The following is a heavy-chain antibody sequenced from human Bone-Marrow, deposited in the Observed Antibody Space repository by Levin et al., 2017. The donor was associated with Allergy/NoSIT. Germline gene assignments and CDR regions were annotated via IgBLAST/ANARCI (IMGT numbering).Heavy chain of an antibody. V-gene: IGHV3-23*01. CDR1: GFTFSSYA. Sequence: GESLKISCAASGFTFSSYAMSWVRQAPGKGLEWVSAISGSGGSTYYADSVKGRFTISRDNSKNTLYLQMNSLRAEDTAVYYCAKRSAYYDFWSGYYRVGPFELSLGWFDPWGQGTLVTVSS. CDR2: ISGSGGST. CDR3: AKRSAYYDFWSGYYRVGPFELSLGWFDP. J-gene: IGHJ5*02. D-gene: IGHD3-3*01.